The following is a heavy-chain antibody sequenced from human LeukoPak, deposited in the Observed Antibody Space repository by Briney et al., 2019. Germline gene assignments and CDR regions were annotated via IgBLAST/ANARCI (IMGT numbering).Heavy chain of an antibody. Sequence: GGSLRLSCAASGFTFSSYWLTWIRQAPGKGLEWVANIRQDGNEIYYVDPVKGRFTISRDNAKNSLYLQMNSLRAEDTAVYYCATDYTGYFDYWGQGILVIVSS. CDR2: IRQDGNEI. V-gene: IGHV3-7*01. CDR3: ATDYTGYFDY. CDR1: GFTFSSYW. J-gene: IGHJ4*02. D-gene: IGHD2-2*02.